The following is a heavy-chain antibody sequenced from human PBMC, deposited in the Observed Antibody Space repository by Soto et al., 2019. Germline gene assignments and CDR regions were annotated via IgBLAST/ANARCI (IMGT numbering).Heavy chain of an antibody. CDR1: GASISIYY. J-gene: IGHJ4*02. CDR3: ASSHPGYYSDSSSYSTDN. D-gene: IGHD3-22*01. V-gene: IGHV4-59*01. CDR2: IADSGTI. Sequence: PSETLSLTCTVSGASISIYYWTWSRQPPGKGLEWIVNIADSGTISYSPAIKGRVTISTDTSKNQFSLKLISVTAADTAVYYCASSHPGYYSDSSSYSTDNWGQGTLVTVSS.